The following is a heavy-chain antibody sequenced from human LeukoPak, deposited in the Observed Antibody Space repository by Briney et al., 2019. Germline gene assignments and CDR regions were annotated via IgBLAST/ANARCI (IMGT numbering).Heavy chain of an antibody. CDR2: ISGSGGST. V-gene: IGHV3-23*01. CDR3: AKADTIFGGRYWYFDL. CDR1: GFTFSSYA. D-gene: IGHD3-3*01. J-gene: IGHJ2*01. Sequence: GGSLRLSCAASGFTFSSYAMSWVRQAPGKGLEWFSAISGSGGSTYYADSVKGRFTISRDNSKNTLYLQMNSLRAEDTAVYYCAKADTIFGGRYWYFDLWGRGTLVTVSS.